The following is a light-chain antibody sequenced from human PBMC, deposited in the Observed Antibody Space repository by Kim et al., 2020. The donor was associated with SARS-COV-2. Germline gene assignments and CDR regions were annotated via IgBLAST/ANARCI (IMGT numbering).Light chain of an antibody. CDR1: QSVLYTSNNKNY. CDR2: WAS. CDR3: QQYYSTPFT. V-gene: IGKV4-1*01. J-gene: IGKJ4*01. Sequence: DIVMTQSPDSLAVSLGERATINCKSSQSVLYTSNNKNYLAWYQQKPGHPPKLLIYWASTRESGVPDRFSGSGSGTDFTLTISSLQAEDVAVYYCQQYYSTPFTFGGGTKVDIK.